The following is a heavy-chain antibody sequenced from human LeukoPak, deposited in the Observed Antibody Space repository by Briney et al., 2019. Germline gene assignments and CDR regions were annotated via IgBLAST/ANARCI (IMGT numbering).Heavy chain of an antibody. CDR3: ASSSGYSYGYNDGHSYYYMDV. CDR2: IYTSGST. D-gene: IGHD5-18*01. CDR1: GGSFSGYY. Sequence: SETLSLTCAVYGGSFSGYYWSWIRQPAGQGLEWIGRIYTSGSTNYNPSLKSRVTMSVDTSKNQFSLKLSSVTAADTAVYYCASSSGYSYGYNDGHSYYYMDVWGKGTTVTVSS. J-gene: IGHJ6*03. V-gene: IGHV4-59*10.